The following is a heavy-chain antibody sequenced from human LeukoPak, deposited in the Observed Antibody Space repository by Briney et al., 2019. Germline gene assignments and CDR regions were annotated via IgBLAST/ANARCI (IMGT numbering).Heavy chain of an antibody. D-gene: IGHD3-10*01. CDR3: ARATQGMVRGVIITD. CDR2: IYHSGST. J-gene: IGHJ4*02. Sequence: SGTLSLTCAVCGGSICSSNWWSWVRQPPGKGLEWIGEIYHSGSTNYNPSLKSRVTISVDKSKNQFSLKLSSVTAADTAVYYCARATQGMVRGVIITDWGQGTLVTVSS. V-gene: IGHV4-4*02. CDR1: GGSICSSNW.